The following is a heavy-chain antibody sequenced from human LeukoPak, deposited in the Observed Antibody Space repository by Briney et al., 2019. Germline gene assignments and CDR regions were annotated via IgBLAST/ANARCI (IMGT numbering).Heavy chain of an antibody. CDR3: ARDGVPVYSNPHYYYYGMDV. J-gene: IGHJ6*02. CDR1: GGTFSSYA. CDR2: IIPIFGTA. Sequence: SVKVSCKASGGTFSSYAISWVRQAPGQGLEWMGGIIPIFGTANYAQRFQGRVTITADESTSTAYMELSSLRSEDTAVYYCARDGVPVYSNPHYYYYGMDVWGQGTTVTVSS. V-gene: IGHV1-69*13. D-gene: IGHD4-11*01.